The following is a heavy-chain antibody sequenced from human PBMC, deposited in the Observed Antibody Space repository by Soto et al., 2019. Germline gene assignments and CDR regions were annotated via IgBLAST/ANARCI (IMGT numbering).Heavy chain of an antibody. Sequence: GGSLRLSCAASGFTFSSYSMNWVRQAPGKGLEWVSSISSSSSYIYYADSVKGRFTISRDNAKNSLYLQMNSLRAEDTAVYYCASGVSTNSEVPAAPFDYWGQGTLVTVSS. CDR2: ISSSSSYI. D-gene: IGHD2-2*01. CDR3: ASGVSTNSEVPAAPFDY. CDR1: GFTFSSYS. V-gene: IGHV3-21*01. J-gene: IGHJ4*02.